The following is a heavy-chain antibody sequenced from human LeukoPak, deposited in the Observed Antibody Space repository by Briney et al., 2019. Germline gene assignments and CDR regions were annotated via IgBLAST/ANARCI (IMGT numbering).Heavy chain of an antibody. V-gene: IGHV1-2*02. Sequence: ASVKVSCKASGYTFTGYYMHWVRQAPGQGLEWMGWINPNSGGTNYAQKFQGRVTMTRGTSISTAYMELSRLRSDDTAVYYCARVGTVVAADYFDYWGQGTLVTVSS. CDR3: ARVGTVVAADYFDY. CDR1: GYTFTGYY. J-gene: IGHJ4*02. D-gene: IGHD2-15*01. CDR2: INPNSGGT.